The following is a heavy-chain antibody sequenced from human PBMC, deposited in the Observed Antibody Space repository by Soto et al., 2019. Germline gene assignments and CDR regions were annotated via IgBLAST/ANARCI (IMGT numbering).Heavy chain of an antibody. J-gene: IGHJ3*02. V-gene: IGHV1-18*01. Sequence: VSCKASGYTFTSYGIRWVRQAPGQGLEWMGWISAYNGKTNYEKKIQGRVTMTKDTSTSTEYMELRRMRSDDTEVYYCETGGLVVPAAADAFDIWGQGTMVTVSS. CDR2: ISAYNGKT. CDR1: GYTFTSYG. D-gene: IGHD2-2*01. CDR3: ETGGLVVPAAADAFDI.